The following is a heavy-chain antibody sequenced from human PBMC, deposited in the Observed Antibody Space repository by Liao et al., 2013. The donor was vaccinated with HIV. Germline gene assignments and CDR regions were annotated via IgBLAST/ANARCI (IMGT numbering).Heavy chain of an antibody. Sequence: QVQLQESGPGLVKPSETLSLTCTVSGGSISSYHWSWIRQPPGKGLEWIGYIYYSGSTNYNPSLKSRVTISVDTSKNQFSLKLSSVTAADTAVYYCARDELELPNYYYYYYMDVWGKGTTVTVSS. CDR2: IYYSGST. D-gene: IGHD1-7*01. V-gene: IGHV4-59*12. CDR3: ARDELELPNYYYYYYMDV. J-gene: IGHJ6*03. CDR1: GGSISSYH.